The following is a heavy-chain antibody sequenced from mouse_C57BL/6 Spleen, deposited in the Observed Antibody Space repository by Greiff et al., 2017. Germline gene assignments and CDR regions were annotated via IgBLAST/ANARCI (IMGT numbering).Heavy chain of an antibody. J-gene: IGHJ2*01. V-gene: IGHV14-1*01. CDR3: TTGVTNPFDY. D-gene: IGHD2-3*01. CDR1: GFNIKDYY. CDR2: IDPEDGDT. Sequence: VQLQQSGAELVRPGASVKLSCTASGFNIKDYYMHWVKQRPEQGLEWIGRIDPEDGDTEYAPKFQGKATMTADNSSNTADLQLSSLTSEDTAVYYCTTGVTNPFDYWGQGTTRTVSS.